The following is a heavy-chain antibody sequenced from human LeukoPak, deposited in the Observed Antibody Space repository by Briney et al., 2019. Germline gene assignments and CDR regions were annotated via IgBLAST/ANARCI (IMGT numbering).Heavy chain of an antibody. CDR2: IIPILGIA. J-gene: IGHJ6*02. D-gene: IGHD3-9*01. CDR1: GGTFSSYA. CDR3: ARDREDILTGYYHYGMGV. Sequence: SVKVSCKASGGTFSSYAISWVRQAPGQGLEWMGRIIPILGIANYAQKFQGRVTITADKSTSTAYMELSSLRSEDTAVYYCARDREDILTGYYHYGMGVWGQGTTVTVSS. V-gene: IGHV1-69*04.